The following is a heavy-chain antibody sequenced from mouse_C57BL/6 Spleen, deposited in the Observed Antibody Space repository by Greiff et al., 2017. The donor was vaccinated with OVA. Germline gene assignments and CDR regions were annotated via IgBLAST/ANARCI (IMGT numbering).Heavy chain of an antibody. V-gene: IGHV1-53*01. CDR1: GYTFTSYW. CDR3: ARGGYYWYCDV. D-gene: IGHD2-2*01. J-gene: IGHJ1*03. Sequence: QVQLQQPGTELVKPGASVKLSCKASGYTFTSYWMHWVKQRPGQGLEWIGNINPSNGGTYYNDMFQSKATLTVDKSSSTAYMQLSSLTAEDSAVYYCARGGYYWYCDVWGTGTTVTVSS. CDR2: INPSNGGT.